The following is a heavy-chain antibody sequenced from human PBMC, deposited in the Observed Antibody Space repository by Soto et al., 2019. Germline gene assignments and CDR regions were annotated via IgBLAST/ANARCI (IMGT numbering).Heavy chain of an antibody. V-gene: IGHV1-46*01. CDR1: GYTFTSYY. CDR3: AREPPYYYDFWSGYYYGMDV. J-gene: IGHJ6*02. CDR2: INPSGGST. D-gene: IGHD3-3*01. Sequence: GASVKVSCKASGYTFTSYYMHWVRQAPGQGLEWMGIINPSGGSTSYAQKFQGRVTMTRDTSTSTVYMELSSLRSEDTAVYYCAREPPYYYDFWSGYYYGMDVWGQGTTVTVSS.